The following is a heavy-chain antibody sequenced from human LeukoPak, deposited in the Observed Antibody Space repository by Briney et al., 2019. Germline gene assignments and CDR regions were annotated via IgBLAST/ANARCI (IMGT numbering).Heavy chain of an antibody. Sequence: SETLSLTCAVSGGSISSYYWSWIRQPPGKGLEWIGYIYYSGSTNYNPSLKSRVTISVDTSKNQFSLKLSSVTAADTAVYYCARLDCSGGSCTFDYWGQGTLVTVSS. CDR1: GGSISSYY. D-gene: IGHD2-15*01. J-gene: IGHJ4*02. CDR2: IYYSGST. CDR3: ARLDCSGGSCTFDY. V-gene: IGHV4-59*08.